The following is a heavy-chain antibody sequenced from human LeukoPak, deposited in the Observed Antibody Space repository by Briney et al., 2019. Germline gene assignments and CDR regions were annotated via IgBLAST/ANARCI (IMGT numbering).Heavy chain of an antibody. CDR1: GFTFSSYA. CDR2: ISGSGGST. CDR3: ARDYDIVESPEGHDVFDI. Sequence: TGGSLRLSCAASGFTFSSYAMSWVRQAPGKGLEWVSAISGSGGSTYYADSVKGRFTISRDNSKNTLYLQMNSLRAEDTAVYYCARDYDIVESPEGHDVFDIWGQGTLVTVSS. V-gene: IGHV3-23*01. D-gene: IGHD2-21*01. J-gene: IGHJ3*02.